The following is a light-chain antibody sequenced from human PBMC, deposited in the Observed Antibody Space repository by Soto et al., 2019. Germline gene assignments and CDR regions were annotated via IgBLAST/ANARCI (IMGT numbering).Light chain of an antibody. CDR3: QQYGSSPCT. CDR1: QTVSSSY. V-gene: IGKV3-20*01. J-gene: IGKJ2*02. Sequence: EIVLTQSPGTLSLSPGERATLSCRASQTVSSSYLAWYRQKPGQAPRLLIYGASSRATGIPDRFSGSGSGTDFTLTISRLGPEDFAVYYCQQYGSSPCTFGQGTKLEIK. CDR2: GAS.